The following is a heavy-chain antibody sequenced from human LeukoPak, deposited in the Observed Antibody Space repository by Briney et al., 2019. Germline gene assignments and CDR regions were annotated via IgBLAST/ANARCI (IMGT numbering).Heavy chain of an antibody. CDR1: GFTFSSYA. Sequence: PGGSLRLSCAASGFTFSSYAMHWVRQAPGKGLEWVAVISYDESNKYYADSVKGRFTISRDNSKNTLYLQMNSLRAEDAAVYYCARGSSIVVWGQGTLVTVSS. CDR2: ISYDESNK. D-gene: IGHD2-15*01. J-gene: IGHJ4*02. V-gene: IGHV3-30-3*01. CDR3: ARGSSIVV.